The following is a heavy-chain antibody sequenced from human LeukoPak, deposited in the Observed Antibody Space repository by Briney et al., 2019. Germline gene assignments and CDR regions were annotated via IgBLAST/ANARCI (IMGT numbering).Heavy chain of an antibody. V-gene: IGHV1-2*02. J-gene: IGHJ6*03. CDR2: INPNSGGT. D-gene: IGHD3-10*01. CDR3: ARFRGVRTGDSHYYYYMDV. CDR1: GYTFTGYY. Sequence: ASVKVSCKASGYTFTGYYMHWVRQAPGQGLEWMGWINPNSGGTNYAQKFQGRVTMTRDTSISTAYMELSRLRSDDTAVYYCARFRGVRTGDSHYYYYMDVWGKGTTVTISS.